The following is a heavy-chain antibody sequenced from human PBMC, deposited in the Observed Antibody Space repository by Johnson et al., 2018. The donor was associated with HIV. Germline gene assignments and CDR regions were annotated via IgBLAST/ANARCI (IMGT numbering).Heavy chain of an antibody. CDR1: GFTFSSYA. V-gene: IGHV3-23*04. D-gene: IGHD6-13*01. Sequence: VQLVESGGGLVQPGGSLRLSCAASGFTFSSYAMSWVRQAPGKGLEWVSAISGSGGSTYYADSVKGRFTISRDDSKNTLYLQMNSLKTEDTAVYYCTTAAAAPYAFDIWGQGTMVTVSS. CDR3: TTAAAAPYAFDI. J-gene: IGHJ3*02. CDR2: ISGSGGST.